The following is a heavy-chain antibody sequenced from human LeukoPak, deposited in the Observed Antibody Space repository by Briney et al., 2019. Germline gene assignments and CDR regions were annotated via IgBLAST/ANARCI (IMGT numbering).Heavy chain of an antibody. V-gene: IGHV4-59*01. J-gene: IGHJ6*03. CDR2: IYYSEST. CDR1: GASISSYN. Sequence: SETLSLTCSVSGASISSYNWGWIRQPPGKGLEWIGYIYYSESTNYNPSLETRVTISVDTSRNQFSLKVRSVTAADTAVYFCARGRVSSSTWYSTYYYYFYMAVWGKGTTVTVSS. CDR3: ARGRVSSSTWYSTYYYYFYMAV. D-gene: IGHD1-1*01.